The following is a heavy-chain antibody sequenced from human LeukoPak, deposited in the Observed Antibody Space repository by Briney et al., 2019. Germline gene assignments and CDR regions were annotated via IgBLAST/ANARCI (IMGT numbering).Heavy chain of an antibody. V-gene: IGHV4-59*08. CDR3: ARTYYYGSSGYVAHYLDY. CDR1: GGFISSYY. D-gene: IGHD3-22*01. J-gene: IGHJ4*02. CDR2: IYYSGST. Sequence: SETLSLTCTVSGGFISSYYWTWIRQPPGKGLEWIGYIYYSGSTNYNPSLKSRVTISVDTSKNQFSLKLSSVTAADTAVYYCARTYYYGSSGYVAHYLDYWGQGTLVTVSS.